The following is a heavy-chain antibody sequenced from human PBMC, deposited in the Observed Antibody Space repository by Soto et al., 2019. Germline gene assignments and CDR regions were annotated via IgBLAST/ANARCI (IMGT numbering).Heavy chain of an antibody. Sequence: QVQLQESGPGLVKPSENLSLTCTVSGGSISGYCWSWIRQPAGKGLEWIGRMYNSERTNYNPSLKSRVTMSMDTSKNQFSLKLTSVTAADTAVYFCAREPLAHSYFDLWGQGTLVTVSS. J-gene: IGHJ4*02. CDR3: AREPLAHSYFDL. V-gene: IGHV4-4*07. CDR1: GGSISGYC. CDR2: MYNSERT.